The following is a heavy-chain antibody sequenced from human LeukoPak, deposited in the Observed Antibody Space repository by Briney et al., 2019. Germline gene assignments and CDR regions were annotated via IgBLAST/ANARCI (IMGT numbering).Heavy chain of an antibody. CDR3: ARGRGRYYDSSGYYYYYYMDV. V-gene: IGHV4-4*07. Sequence: SETLSLTCTVSGGSISSYYWSWIRQPAGKGLEWIGRIYTSGSTNYNPSLKSRVTMSVDTSKNQFSLKLSSVTAADTAVYYCARGRGRYYDSSGYYYYYYMDVWGKGTTVTISS. CDR1: GGSISSYY. D-gene: IGHD3-22*01. CDR2: IYTSGST. J-gene: IGHJ6*03.